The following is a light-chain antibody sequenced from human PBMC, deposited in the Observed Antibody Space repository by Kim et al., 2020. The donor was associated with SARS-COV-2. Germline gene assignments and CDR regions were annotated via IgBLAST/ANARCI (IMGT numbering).Light chain of an antibody. V-gene: IGLV3-19*01. CDR1: SLRSYY. Sequence: SSELTQDPAVSVALGQTVRITCQGDSLRSYYTSWNQQKPGQAPVLVIYGNNIRPSGIPDRFSGSSSGNTASLTITGAQAEDEADYYCNSRDSSGNLWVFGGGTQLTVL. CDR2: GNN. J-gene: IGLJ3*02. CDR3: NSRDSSGNLWV.